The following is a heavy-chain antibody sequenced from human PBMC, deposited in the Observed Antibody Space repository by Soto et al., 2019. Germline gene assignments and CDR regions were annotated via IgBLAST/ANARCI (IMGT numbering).Heavy chain of an antibody. V-gene: IGHV4-34*01. Sequence: QVQLQQWGAGLLKPSETLFLTCAVYGGSFSGYYWSWIRQPPGKGLEWIGEINHSGSTNYNPSLKSRVTISVDTSKNQFSLKLSSVTAADTAVYYCARGPHRRVRGVRGHYFDYWGQGTLVTVSS. CDR3: ARGPHRRVRGVRGHYFDY. CDR1: GGSFSGYY. J-gene: IGHJ4*02. CDR2: INHSGST. D-gene: IGHD3-10*01.